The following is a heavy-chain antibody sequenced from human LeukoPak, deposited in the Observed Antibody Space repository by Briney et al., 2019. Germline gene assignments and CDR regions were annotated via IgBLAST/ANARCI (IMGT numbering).Heavy chain of an antibody. D-gene: IGHD3-22*01. V-gene: IGHV4-59*01. Sequence: PSETLSLTCTVSGGSISSYYWSWIRQPPGKGLEWIGYIYYSGSTNYNPSLKSRVTISVDTSKNQFSLKLSSVTAADTAVYYCARGLHSSGYYYHWYFDLWDRGTLVTVSS. CDR2: IYYSGST. CDR3: ARGLHSSGYYYHWYFDL. CDR1: GGSISSYY. J-gene: IGHJ2*01.